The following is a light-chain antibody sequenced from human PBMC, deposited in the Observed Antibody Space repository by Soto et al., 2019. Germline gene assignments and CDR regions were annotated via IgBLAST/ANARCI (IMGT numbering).Light chain of an antibody. CDR1: QSVSSSY. Sequence: EILLTQSPGTLSLSPGERATLSCRASQSVSSSYLAWYQQKPGQAPRLLIYGASSRATGIPDRFSGSGSGTDFPLTISRLEPEDFAVYYCQQYGSSPLTFGGGTKVEIK. J-gene: IGKJ4*01. CDR2: GAS. CDR3: QQYGSSPLT. V-gene: IGKV3-20*01.